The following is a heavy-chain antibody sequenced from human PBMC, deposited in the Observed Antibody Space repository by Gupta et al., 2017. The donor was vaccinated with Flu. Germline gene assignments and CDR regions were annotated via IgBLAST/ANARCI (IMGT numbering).Heavy chain of an antibody. J-gene: IGHJ4*02. CDR2: ISSSSSYT. CDR1: GFTFSDYY. D-gene: IGHD1-26*01. CDR3: ARGGDSGSYYGHFDY. V-gene: IGHV3-11*05. Sequence: QVQLVESGGGLVKPGGSLRLSCAASGFTFSDYYMSWIRQAPGKGLEWASYISSSSSYTNYADSVKGRFTISRDNAKNSLYLQMNSLRAEDTAVYYCARGGDSGSYYGHFDYWGQGTLVTVSS.